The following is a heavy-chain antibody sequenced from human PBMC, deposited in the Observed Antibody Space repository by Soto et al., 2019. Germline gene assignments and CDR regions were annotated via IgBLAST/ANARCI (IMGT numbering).Heavy chain of an antibody. J-gene: IGHJ4*02. D-gene: IGHD3-22*01. CDR1: GYTFTSYG. CDR2: ISTYNGNT. V-gene: IGHV1-18*01. Sequence: QVQLVQSGAEVKKPGASVKVSCKASGYTFTSYGISWVRQAPGQGLEWMGWISTYNGNTNYAQKLQGRVTMTTDTSTSTAYMELRSLRSDDTAVYYCARVPATGYYYDSSGYYYFVYWGLGTLVTVSS. CDR3: ARVPATGYYYDSSGYYYFVY.